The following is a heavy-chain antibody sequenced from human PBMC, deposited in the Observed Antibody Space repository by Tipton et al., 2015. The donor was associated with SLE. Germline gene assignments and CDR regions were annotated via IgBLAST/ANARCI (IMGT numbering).Heavy chain of an antibody. V-gene: IGHV4-39*07. J-gene: IGHJ3*02. CDR3: AIGIAVAGSAFDI. CDR2: IYYSGST. D-gene: IGHD6-19*01. CDR1: GGSISSYY. Sequence: TLFLTCTVSGGSISSYYWGWIRQPPGKGLEWIGSIYYSGSTYYNPSLKSRVTISVDTSKNQFSLKLSSVTAADTAVYYCAIGIAVAGSAFDIWGQGTMVTVSS.